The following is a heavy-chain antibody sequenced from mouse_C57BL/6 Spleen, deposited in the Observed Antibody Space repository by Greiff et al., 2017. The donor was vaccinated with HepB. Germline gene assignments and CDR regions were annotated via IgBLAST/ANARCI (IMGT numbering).Heavy chain of an antibody. CDR3: ARGNSNSWFAY. CDR1: GYAFSSYW. D-gene: IGHD2-5*01. V-gene: IGHV1-80*01. J-gene: IGHJ3*01. Sequence: QVQLKESGAELVKPGASVKISCKASGYAFSSYWMNWVKQRPGKGLEWIGQIYPGDGDTNYNGKFKGKATLTADKSSSTAYMQLSSLTSEDSAVYFCARGNSNSWFAYWGQGTLVTVSA. CDR2: IYPGDGDT.